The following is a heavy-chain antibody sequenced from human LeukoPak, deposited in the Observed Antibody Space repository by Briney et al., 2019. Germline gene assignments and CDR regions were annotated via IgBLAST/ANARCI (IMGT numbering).Heavy chain of an antibody. CDR3: ARGRSGLAAAGTYDS. CDR2: INPKSGRT. D-gene: IGHD6-13*01. Sequence: GASVNVSCKASVYTFTSSDINWVRQATGQGLEWMGWINPKSGRTGYAKKFQARVSMTMNTSITTAYMEVSSLRFEDTAVYYCARGRSGLAAAGTYDSWGQGTLITVSS. CDR1: VYTFTSSD. V-gene: IGHV1-8*01. J-gene: IGHJ4*02.